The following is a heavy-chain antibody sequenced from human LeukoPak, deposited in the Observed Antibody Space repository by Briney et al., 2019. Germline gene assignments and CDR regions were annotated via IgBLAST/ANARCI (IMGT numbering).Heavy chain of an antibody. CDR2: IIPILGIA. Sequence: SVKVSCKASGGTFSSYAISWVRQAPGQGLEWMGRIIPILGIANYAQKFQGRVTITADKSTSTAYMELSSLRSEYTAVYYCARDRTVVTPNYFDYWGQGTLVTVSS. V-gene: IGHV1-69*04. CDR3: ARDRTVVTPNYFDY. J-gene: IGHJ4*02. CDR1: GGTFSSYA. D-gene: IGHD4-23*01.